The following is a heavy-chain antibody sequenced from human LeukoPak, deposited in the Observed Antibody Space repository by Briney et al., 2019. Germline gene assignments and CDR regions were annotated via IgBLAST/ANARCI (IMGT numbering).Heavy chain of an antibody. D-gene: IGHD5-24*01. V-gene: IGHV1-2*02. J-gene: IGHJ4*02. CDR2: INPNSGGT. CDR3: AKTGEMATTAPDY. Sequence: ASVKVSCKASGYTFTGYYMHWVRQAPGQGLEWMGWINPNSGGTNYAQKFQGRVTMTRDTSISTAYMELRRLRSDDTAVYYCAKTGEMATTAPDYWGQGTLVTVSS. CDR1: GYTFTGYY.